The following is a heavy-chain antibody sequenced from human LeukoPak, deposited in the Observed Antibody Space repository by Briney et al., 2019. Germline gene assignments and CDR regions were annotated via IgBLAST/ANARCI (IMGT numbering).Heavy chain of an antibody. CDR3: VRGPPNWGFDY. V-gene: IGHV1-69*05. J-gene: IGHJ4*02. Sequence: ASVKVSCKASGGTFSSYAISWVRQAPGQGLEWMGGIIPIFGTANYAQKFQDRVTMTRDTFISTAYMELNNVRSEDTAVYYCVRGPPNWGFDYWGQGTLVTVSS. D-gene: IGHD7-27*01. CDR1: GGTFSSYA. CDR2: IIPIFGTA.